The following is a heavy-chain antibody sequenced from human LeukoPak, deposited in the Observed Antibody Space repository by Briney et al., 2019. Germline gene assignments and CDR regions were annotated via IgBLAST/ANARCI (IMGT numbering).Heavy chain of an antibody. Sequence: GESLKISCKGSGYSFTSYWIGRVRQIPGKGLGWVGIIYPGDSDTRYSPSFQGQVHISADKSISTAYLQWSSLKGSDTAMYYCARPDAAGPNGYYYGMDVWGEGTTVTVSS. J-gene: IGHJ6*04. CDR2: IYPGDSDT. CDR1: GYSFTSYW. CDR3: ARPDAAGPNGYYYGMDV. V-gene: IGHV5-51*01. D-gene: IGHD6-13*01.